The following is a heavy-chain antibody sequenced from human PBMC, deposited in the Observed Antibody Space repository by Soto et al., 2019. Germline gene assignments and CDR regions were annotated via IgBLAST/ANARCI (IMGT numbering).Heavy chain of an antibody. CDR2: INADYGNT. CDR3: ARKSLCNFNWFDP. Sequence: QLQLVQSGTELKKPGASVKVSCKASGYTFTNYGITWVRQAPGQGLEWMGWINADYGNTNYEQKFQGRVTMTTDTSTNTAYMELRSLRSDDTAVYYCARKSLCNFNWFDPWGQGTLVTVSS. V-gene: IGHV1-18*04. CDR1: GYTFTNYG. J-gene: IGHJ5*02. D-gene: IGHD4-4*01.